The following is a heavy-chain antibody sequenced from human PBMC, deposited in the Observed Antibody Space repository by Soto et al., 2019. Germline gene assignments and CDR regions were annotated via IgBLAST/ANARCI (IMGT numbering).Heavy chain of an antibody. V-gene: IGHV4-39*01. D-gene: IGHD3-16*02. Sequence: PSETLSLTCTVSGGSISSSSYYWGWIRQPPGKGLEWIGSIYYSGSTYYNPSLKSRVTISVDTSKNQFSLKLSSVTAADTAVYYCARLYHYYGMDVWGQGTTVTVSS. CDR2: IYYSGST. CDR1: GGSISSSSYY. J-gene: IGHJ6*02. CDR3: ARLYHYYGMDV.